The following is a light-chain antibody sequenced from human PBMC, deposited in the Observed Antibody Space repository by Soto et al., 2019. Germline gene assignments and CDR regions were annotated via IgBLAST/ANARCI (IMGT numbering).Light chain of an antibody. V-gene: IGKV1-6*01. Sequence: AIPMTQSPSSLSASVGDRVTITCRASQGIRNELGWYQQRPGKAPKLLIYAASTLDSGVPSRFSASGSGTDFTLTISSLWPEDSATYYCLQDYNYPRTFGQGTKVEI. CDR1: QGIRNE. CDR2: AAS. J-gene: IGKJ1*01. CDR3: LQDYNYPRT.